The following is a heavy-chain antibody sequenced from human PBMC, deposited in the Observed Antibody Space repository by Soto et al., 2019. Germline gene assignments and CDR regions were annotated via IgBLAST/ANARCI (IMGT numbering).Heavy chain of an antibody. CDR1: GFSLSTDGMC. CDR2: IDWNDDK. Sequence: SGPTLVNPTQPLTLTCTISGFSLSTDGMCVSWIRQPPGKALEWLARIDWNDDKYYSTSLKTRLTISKDTSKNQAVLTMTKLDPADTATYYCARVWWFGEKEYFQNWGQGTLVTVS. V-gene: IGHV2-70*11. J-gene: IGHJ1*01. D-gene: IGHD2-21*01. CDR3: ARVWWFGEKEYFQN.